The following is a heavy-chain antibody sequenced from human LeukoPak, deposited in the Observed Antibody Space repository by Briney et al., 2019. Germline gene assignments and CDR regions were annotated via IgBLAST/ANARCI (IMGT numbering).Heavy chain of an antibody. CDR2: INPSGGST. CDR1: GYTFTSYY. V-gene: IGHV1-46*01. CDR3: ARDWSYWGSFDY. Sequence: ASVKVSCKASGYTFTSYYMHWVRQALGQGLEWMGIINPSGGSTSYAQKFQGRVTMTRDTSISTAYMELSRLRSDDTAVYYCARDWSYWGSFDYWGQGTLVTVSS. J-gene: IGHJ4*02. D-gene: IGHD3-16*01.